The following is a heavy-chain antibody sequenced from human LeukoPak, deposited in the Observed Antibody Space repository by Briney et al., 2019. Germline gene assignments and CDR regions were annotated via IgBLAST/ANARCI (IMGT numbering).Heavy chain of an antibody. V-gene: IGHV3-30-3*01. CDR1: GFTFSSYA. J-gene: IGHJ3*02. CDR3: ARGIYYYDSSGYDDAFDI. CDR2: ISYDGSNK. Sequence: PGGSLRLSCAASGFTFSSYAMHWVRQAPGKGLEWVAVISYDGSNKYYADSVKGRSTISRDNSKNTLYLQMNGLRAEDTAVYYCARGIYYYDSSGYDDAFDIWGQGTMVTVSS. D-gene: IGHD3-22*01.